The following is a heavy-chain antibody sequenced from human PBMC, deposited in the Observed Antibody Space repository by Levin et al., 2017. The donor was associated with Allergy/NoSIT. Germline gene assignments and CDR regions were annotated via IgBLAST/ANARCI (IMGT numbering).Heavy chain of an antibody. Sequence: GESLKISCAASGFNFAYYAMTWVRQAPGKGLEWVAGISRGDESTTYAESVKGRFIISRDNSQSTLYLEMNSLRVEDTAIYFCAKDGNKRQQLTIDYWGQGTLVTVSS. D-gene: IGHD6-13*01. CDR2: ISRGDEST. V-gene: IGHV3-23*01. CDR1: GFNFAYYA. CDR3: AKDGNKRQQLTIDY. J-gene: IGHJ4*02.